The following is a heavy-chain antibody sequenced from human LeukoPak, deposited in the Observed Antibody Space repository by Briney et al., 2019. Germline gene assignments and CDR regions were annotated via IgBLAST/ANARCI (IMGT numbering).Heavy chain of an antibody. CDR1: GFTFSSYS. D-gene: IGHD4-17*01. V-gene: IGHV3-21*01. CDR3: AREPTTVTTNYYGMDV. CDR2: ISSSSSYI. J-gene: IGHJ6*02. Sequence: GGSLRLSCAASGFTFSSYSMNWVRQAPGKGLEWVSSISSSSSYIYYADSVKGRFTISRDNAKNSLYLQMNSLRAEDTAVYYCAREPTTVTTNYYGMDVWGQGTTVTVSS.